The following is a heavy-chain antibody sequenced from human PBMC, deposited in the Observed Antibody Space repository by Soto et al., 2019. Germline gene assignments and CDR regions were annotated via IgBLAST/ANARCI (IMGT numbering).Heavy chain of an antibody. J-gene: IGHJ4*01. CDR3: TGLWFGEIYNY. Sequence: EVELVESGGGLVKPGGSLTLSCAASGFSFKNAWMNWVRQAPGKGLEWVCRIKNKNDGGTTDYAAFVKGRFTISRDASDNTLYLHMTGLKTEDTGVYFCTGLWFGEIYNYWGQGSLVTVSS. CDR1: GFSFKNAW. CDR2: IKNKNDGGTT. V-gene: IGHV3-15*07. D-gene: IGHD3-10*01.